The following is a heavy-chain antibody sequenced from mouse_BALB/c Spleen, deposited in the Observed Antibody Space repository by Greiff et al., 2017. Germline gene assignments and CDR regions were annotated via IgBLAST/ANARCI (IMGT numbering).Heavy chain of an antibody. J-gene: IGHJ2*01. CDR3: ARGAYGNYVGYFDY. CDR2: ILPGSGST. Sequence: QVQLQQSGAELMKPGASVKISCKATGYTFSSYWIEWVKQRPGHGLEWIGEILPGSGSTNYNEKFKGKATFTADTSSNTAYMQLSSLTSEDSAVYYCARGAYGNYVGYFDYWGQGTTLTVSS. D-gene: IGHD2-1*01. CDR1: GYTFSSYW. V-gene: IGHV1-9*01.